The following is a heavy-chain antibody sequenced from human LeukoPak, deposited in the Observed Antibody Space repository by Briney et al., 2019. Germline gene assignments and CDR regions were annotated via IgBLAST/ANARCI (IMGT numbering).Heavy chain of an antibody. CDR2: IWGNGGST. CDR1: GFTFSSYA. V-gene: IGHV3-64D*09. D-gene: IGHD6-19*01. Sequence: GRALRLSCSASGFTFSSYAMHWVRQAPGKGLEYVSAIWGNGGSTYYSDSVKGRFTISRDNSKNTLYLQMSSLRAEDTAVYYCSGHSSGWYADWGQGTLVTVLS. J-gene: IGHJ4*02. CDR3: SGHSSGWYAD.